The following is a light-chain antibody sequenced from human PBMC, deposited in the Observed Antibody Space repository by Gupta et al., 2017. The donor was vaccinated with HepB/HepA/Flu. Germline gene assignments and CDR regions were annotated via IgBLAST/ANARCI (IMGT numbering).Light chain of an antibody. CDR2: DAS. Sequence: EIVMTQSPATLSVSPGERAVLSCRASQRISSNLVWYQQNPGQAPRLLIYDASSRASGIPARFSGSGSGTEFTLTISSLQSEDFAVFYCQQYNDWPRTFGQGTKVEVK. V-gene: IGKV3-15*01. J-gene: IGKJ1*01. CDR3: QQYNDWPRT. CDR1: QRISSN.